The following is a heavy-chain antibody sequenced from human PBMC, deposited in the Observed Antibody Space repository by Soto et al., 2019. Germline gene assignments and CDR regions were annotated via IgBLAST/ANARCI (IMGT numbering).Heavy chain of an antibody. D-gene: IGHD3-16*01. CDR3: ARRRRLHLGEDHAYYYYYYMDV. Sequence: TSETLSLTCTFSGCSISSYYWSWIRQPPGKGLEWIGYIYYSGSTNYNPSLKSRVTISVDTSKNQFSLKLSSVTAADTAVYYCARRRRLHLGEDHAYYYYYYMDVWGKGTTVTVSS. CDR2: IYYSGST. CDR1: GCSISSYY. J-gene: IGHJ6*03. V-gene: IGHV4-59*08.